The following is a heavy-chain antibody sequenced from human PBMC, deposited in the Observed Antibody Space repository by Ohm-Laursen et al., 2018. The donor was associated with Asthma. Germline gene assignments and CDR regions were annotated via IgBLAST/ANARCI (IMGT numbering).Heavy chain of an antibody. CDR3: TRDIGYGDDTFDY. CDR2: IGAYNGDT. J-gene: IGHJ4*02. CDR1: GYTFSSYG. Sequence: ASVKVSCKSSGYTFSSYGISWVRQAPGQGLEWMGWIGAYNGDTSYAQRLQGRITLTTDTFTSTAYMELRSLRSDDTAVYYCTRDIGYGDDTFDYWGQGTLVTVSS. D-gene: IGHD4-17*01. V-gene: IGHV1-18*01.